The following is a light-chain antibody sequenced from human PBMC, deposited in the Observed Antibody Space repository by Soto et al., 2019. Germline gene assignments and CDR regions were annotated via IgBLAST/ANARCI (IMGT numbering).Light chain of an antibody. J-gene: IGLJ1*01. Sequence: QSALTQPASVSGSPGQSITISCTGTSSDVGGYNYVSWYQQHPGKAPKLMIYEVSNRPSGVSNRFPGSKSGTTASLTISGLQAEYEADYYCSSYTSSSTPDVFGTGTKLTVL. CDR3: SSYTSSSTPDV. V-gene: IGLV2-14*01. CDR1: SSDVGGYNY. CDR2: EVS.